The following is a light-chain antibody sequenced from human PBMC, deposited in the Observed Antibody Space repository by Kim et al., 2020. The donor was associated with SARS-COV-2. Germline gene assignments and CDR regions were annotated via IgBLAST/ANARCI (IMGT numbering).Light chain of an antibody. CDR3: QQSYSTPRT. J-gene: IGKJ4*01. Sequence: ASVGDRVTITCRASQSISSYLNWYQQKPGKAPKLLIYAASSLQSGVPSRFSGSGSGTDFTLTISSLQPEDFATYYCQQSYSTPRTFGGGTKVDIK. CDR2: AAS. V-gene: IGKV1-39*01. CDR1: QSISSY.